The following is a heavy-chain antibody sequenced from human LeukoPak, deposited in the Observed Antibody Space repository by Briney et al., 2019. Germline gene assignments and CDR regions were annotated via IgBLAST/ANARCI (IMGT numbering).Heavy chain of an antibody. J-gene: IGHJ6*02. D-gene: IGHD5-18*01. CDR2: ISFDGTSK. CDR3: ARDPAMVVGMDV. CDR1: GFTFSNYG. V-gene: IGHV3-30*19. Sequence: PGRSLRLSCAASGFTFSNYGMHWVRQAPGGGLEWVAVISFDGTSKFYTDSVKGRFTISRDNSKNTLYLQMNSLRAEDTAVYHCARDPAMVVGMDVWGQGTTVTVSS.